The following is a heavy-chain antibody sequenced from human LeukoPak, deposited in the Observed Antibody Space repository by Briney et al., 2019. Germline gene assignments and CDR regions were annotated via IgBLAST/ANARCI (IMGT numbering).Heavy chain of an antibody. CDR3: ARDPITVYAFDI. D-gene: IGHD3-10*01. CDR1: GFTFSSYA. Sequence: GGSLRLSCAASGFTFSSYAMSWVRQAPGKGLEWVSGINWNGGSTGYADSVKGRFTISRDNAKNSLYLQMNSLRAEDTALYYCARDPITVYAFDIWGQGTMVTVSS. J-gene: IGHJ3*02. V-gene: IGHV3-20*04. CDR2: INWNGGST.